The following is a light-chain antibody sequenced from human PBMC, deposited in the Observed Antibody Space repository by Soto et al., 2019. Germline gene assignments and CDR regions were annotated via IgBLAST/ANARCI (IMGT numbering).Light chain of an antibody. V-gene: IGKV3-20*01. CDR3: QHYASSPLT. J-gene: IGKJ4*01. Sequence: EIVLTQSPGTLSLSPGERATLSCRASQSVGRNYLAWYQQKPGQAPRLLIYGASSRATGIPDRFSGSGSGTDFTLTFSRLEPEDFAMYYCQHYASSPLTFGGGTRVEIK. CDR2: GAS. CDR1: QSVGRNY.